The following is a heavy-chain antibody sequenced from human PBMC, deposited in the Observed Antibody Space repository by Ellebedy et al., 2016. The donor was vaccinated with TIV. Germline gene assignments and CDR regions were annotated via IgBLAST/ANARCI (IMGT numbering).Heavy chain of an antibody. CDR1: GFTVRDYW. Sequence: PGGSLRLSCEVSGFTVRDYWFHRVRQVPGEGLVWVSRVNPDGYTNYADSVKGRFIISRDNAKNTLYLEMSRLTDEDTAIYYCVRGSNDWYGMDYWGQGTLVTVSS. D-gene: IGHD6-19*01. CDR3: VRGSNDWYGMDY. CDR2: VNPDGYT. V-gene: IGHV3-74*01. J-gene: IGHJ4*02.